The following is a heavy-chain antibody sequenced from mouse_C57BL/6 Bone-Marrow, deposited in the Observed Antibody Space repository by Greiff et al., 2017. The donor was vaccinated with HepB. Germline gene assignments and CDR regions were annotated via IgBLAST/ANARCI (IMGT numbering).Heavy chain of an antibody. V-gene: IGHV14-2*01. CDR1: GFNINDYY. J-gene: IGHJ4*01. Sequence: EVQRVESGAELVKPGASVKLSCTASGFNINDYYMHWVKQRTEQGLEWIGRIDPEDGETKYAPKFQGKATITADTSSNTAYLQLSSLTSEDTAVYYGASLVVPYYAMDYWGKGTSVTVSS. CDR2: IDPEDGET. D-gene: IGHD1-1*01. CDR3: ASLVVPYYAMDY.